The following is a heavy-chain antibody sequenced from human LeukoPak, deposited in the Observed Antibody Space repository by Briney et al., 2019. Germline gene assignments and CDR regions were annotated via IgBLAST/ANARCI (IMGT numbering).Heavy chain of an antibody. Sequence: SETLSLTCAVYGGSFSGYYWSWIRQPPGKGLEWIGEINHSGSTNYNPSLKSRVTISVDTSKNQFSLKLSSVTAADTAAYYCARGRGSGYQYPDYWGQGTLVTVSS. J-gene: IGHJ4*02. V-gene: IGHV4-34*01. CDR2: INHSGST. D-gene: IGHD3-22*01. CDR3: ARGRGSGYQYPDY. CDR1: GGSFSGYY.